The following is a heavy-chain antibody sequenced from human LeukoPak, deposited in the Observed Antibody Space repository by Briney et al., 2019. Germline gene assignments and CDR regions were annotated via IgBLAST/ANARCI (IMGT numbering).Heavy chain of an antibody. CDR1: GGSISIYY. CDR3: ARRGRQLVGGAFDI. V-gene: IGHV4-59*08. CDR2: IYYSGST. Sequence: PSETLSLTCTVSGGSISIYYWSWIRQPPGKGLEWIGYIYYSGSTNYNPSLKSRVTISVDTSKNQFSLKLSSVTAADTAVYYCARRGRQLVGGAFDIWGQGTMVTVSS. J-gene: IGHJ3*02. D-gene: IGHD6-13*01.